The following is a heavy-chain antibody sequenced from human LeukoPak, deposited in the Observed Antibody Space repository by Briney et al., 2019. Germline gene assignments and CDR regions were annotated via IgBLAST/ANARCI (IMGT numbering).Heavy chain of an antibody. D-gene: IGHD3-3*01. CDR1: GYTFTSYG. CDR2: ISAYNGNT. J-gene: IGHJ6*03. CDR3: AREGYDFWSGGSGYYYMDV. Sequence: ASVKVPCKASGYTFTSYGISWVRQAPGQGLEWMGWISAYNGNTNYAQKLQGRVTMTTDTSTSTAYMELRSLRSDDTAVYYCAREGYDFWSGGSGYYYMDVWGKGTTVTVSS. V-gene: IGHV1-18*01.